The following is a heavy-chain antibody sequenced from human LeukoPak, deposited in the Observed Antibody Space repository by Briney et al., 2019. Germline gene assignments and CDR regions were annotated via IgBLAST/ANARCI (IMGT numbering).Heavy chain of an antibody. Sequence: PGRSLRLSCAASGFTFSSYAMHWVRQAPGKGLEWVAVISYDGSNKYYADSVKGRFTISRDNSKNTLYLQMNSLRAEDTAVYYCAKVSRTRDNYFDYWGQGTLVTVSS. CDR2: ISYDGSNK. J-gene: IGHJ4*02. CDR3: AKVSRTRDNYFDY. CDR1: GFTFSSYA. D-gene: IGHD1-14*01. V-gene: IGHV3-30*04.